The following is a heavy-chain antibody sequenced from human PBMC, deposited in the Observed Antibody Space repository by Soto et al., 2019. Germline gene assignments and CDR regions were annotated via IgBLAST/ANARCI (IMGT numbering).Heavy chain of an antibody. CDR1: CDAISTPEFF. J-gene: IGHJ6*02. Sequence: QLQESGPGLVKSSQPLSLTCTVSCDAISTPEFFWAWVRQPPGRGLEWIGYIFHTGSTYQNPSLQCRLTRSIYTSKGQCPLNLSSVTAAATATYYCSRDATMTSAWRVLDVWGLGSTVTVSS. CDR3: SRDATMTSAWRVLDV. CDR2: IFHTGST. D-gene: IGHD3-16*01. V-gene: IGHV4-31*03.